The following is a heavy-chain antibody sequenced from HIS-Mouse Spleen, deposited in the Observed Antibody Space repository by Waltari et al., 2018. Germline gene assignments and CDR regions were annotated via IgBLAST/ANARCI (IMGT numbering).Heavy chain of an antibody. D-gene: IGHD1-1*01. CDR3: ARDLELDAFDI. CDR2: TNSDGRSP. CDR1: GFTFSSYW. V-gene: IGHV3-74*01. J-gene: IGHJ3*02. Sequence: EVQLVESGGGLVQPGGSLRLSCAASGFTFSSYWMHWVRQAPGKGLVWFSRTNSDGRSPSYADSVKGRFTISRDNAKNTLYLQMNSLRAEDTAVYYCARDLELDAFDIWGQGTMVTVSS.